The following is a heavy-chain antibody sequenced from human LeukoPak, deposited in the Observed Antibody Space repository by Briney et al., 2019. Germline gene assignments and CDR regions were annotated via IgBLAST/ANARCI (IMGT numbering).Heavy chain of an antibody. Sequence: PSETLSLTCAVYGGSFSGYYWSWIRQPPGKGLEWIGEINHSGSTNYNPSLKSRVTISVDTSKNQFSLKLSSVTAADTAVYYCAGSYDSSGSSHDYWGQGTLVTVSS. V-gene: IGHV4-34*01. CDR3: AGSYDSSGSSHDY. CDR1: GGSFSGYY. CDR2: INHSGST. D-gene: IGHD3-22*01. J-gene: IGHJ4*02.